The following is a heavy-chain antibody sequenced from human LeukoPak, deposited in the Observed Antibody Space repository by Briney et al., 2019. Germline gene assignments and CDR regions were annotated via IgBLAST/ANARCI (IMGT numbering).Heavy chain of an antibody. J-gene: IGHJ4*02. CDR1: GGSISTNY. CDR2: FSYSGST. V-gene: IGHV4-59*01. CDR3: ARGGASRYDS. D-gene: IGHD3-9*01. Sequence: SETLSLTCTVSGGSISTNYWTWIRQPPGKGLEWMGYFSYSGSTHYSPSLKSRVTMSVDTSKNQLSLNLTSVTAADTAVYYCARGGASRYDSWGQGTLSPSP.